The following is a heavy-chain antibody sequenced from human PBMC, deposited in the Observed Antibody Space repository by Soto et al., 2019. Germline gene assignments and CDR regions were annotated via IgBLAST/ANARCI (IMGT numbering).Heavy chain of an antibody. J-gene: IGHJ6*02. CDR2: INAYNGNT. D-gene: IGHD3-16*01. CDR3: AREPGLPGGMDV. V-gene: IGHV1-18*01. CDR1: GYTFPSSG. Sequence: ASVKASCKASGYTFPSSGISWVRQAPGQGLEWMGWINAYNGNTNYAQKLQGRVTMTTDTSTSTAYMELRSLRSGDTAVYYCAREPGLPGGMDVWGQGTTVTVSS.